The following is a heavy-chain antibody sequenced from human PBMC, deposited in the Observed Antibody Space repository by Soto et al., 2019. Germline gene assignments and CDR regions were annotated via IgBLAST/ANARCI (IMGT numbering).Heavy chain of an antibody. J-gene: IGHJ6*02. CDR1: GGSISSYY. V-gene: IGHV4-59*01. Sequence: SETLSLTCTVSGGSISSYYWSWILQPPWKGLEWIGYIYYSGSTNHNPSLKSRVTISVDTSKNQFSLRLSSVTAADTAVYYCARDRRSGVVVAATQTNYYYYGMDVWGQGTTVTVSS. CDR3: ARDRRSGVVVAATQTNYYYYGMDV. D-gene: IGHD2-15*01. CDR2: IYYSGST.